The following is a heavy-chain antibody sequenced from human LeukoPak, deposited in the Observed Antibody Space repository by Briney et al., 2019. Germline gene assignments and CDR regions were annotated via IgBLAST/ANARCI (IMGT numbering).Heavy chain of an antibody. CDR1: GGSISSYY. D-gene: IGHD5-18*01. V-gene: IGHV4-34*01. CDR3: ARRRGYSYGLAHYKRDRSRGTFDY. J-gene: IGHJ4*02. Sequence: SETLSLTCTVSGGSISSYYWSWIRQPPGKGLEWIGEINHSGSTNYNPSLKSRVTISVDTSKDQFSLKLSSVTAANTAVYYCARRRGYSYGLAHYKRDRSRGTFDYWGQGTLVTVSS. CDR2: INHSGST.